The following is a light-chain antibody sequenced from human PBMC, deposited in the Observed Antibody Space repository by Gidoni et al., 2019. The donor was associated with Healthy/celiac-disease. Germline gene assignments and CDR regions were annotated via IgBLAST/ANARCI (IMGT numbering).Light chain of an antibody. CDR2: WAS. V-gene: IGKV4-1*01. CDR1: QSVLYSSNNKNY. J-gene: IGKJ2*01. CDR3: QQYYSTPHT. Sequence: DIVMTQSQDALAGSLGERATINCKSSQSVLYSSNNKNYLAWYQQKPGQPPKLLIYWASTRESGVPDRFSGSGSGTDFTLTISSLQAEDVAVYYCQQYYSTPHTFGQGTKLEIK.